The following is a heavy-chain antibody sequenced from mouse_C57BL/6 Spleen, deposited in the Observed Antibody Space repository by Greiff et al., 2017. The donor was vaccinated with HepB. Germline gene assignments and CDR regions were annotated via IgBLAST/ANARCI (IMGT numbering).Heavy chain of an antibody. CDR1: GFTFSSYT. CDR2: ISGGGGNT. V-gene: IGHV5-9*01. CDR3: ARRWLRLYYFDY. D-gene: IGHD2-2*01. J-gene: IGHJ2*01. Sequence: EVKLVESGGGLVKPGGSLKLSCAASGFTFSSYTMSWVRQTPEKRLEWVATISGGGGNTYYPDSVKGRFTISRDNAKNTLYLQMSSLRSEDTALYYCARRWLRLYYFDYWGQGTTLTVSS.